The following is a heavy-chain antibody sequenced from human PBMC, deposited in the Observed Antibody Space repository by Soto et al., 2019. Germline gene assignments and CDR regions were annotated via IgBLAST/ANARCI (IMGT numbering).Heavy chain of an antibody. CDR2: IYHSGAT. J-gene: IGHJ4*02. CDR1: GYSISSGYY. V-gene: IGHV4-38-2*02. Sequence: SETLSLTCAVSGYSISSGYYWGWIRQPPGKGLEWIATIYHSGATYYNPSLESRVTKSVDTSKNQFSLKLTSVIAADSVVYYCAREGDFWSGYYGDYWGQGTLVTVSS. D-gene: IGHD3-3*01. CDR3: AREGDFWSGYYGDY.